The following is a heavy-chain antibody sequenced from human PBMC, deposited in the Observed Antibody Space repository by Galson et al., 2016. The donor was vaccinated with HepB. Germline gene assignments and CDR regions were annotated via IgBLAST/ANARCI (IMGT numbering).Heavy chain of an antibody. CDR1: GFTFSSYA. V-gene: IGHV3-23*01. CDR2: ISSSGDST. CDR3: AKGPTGYYYYGMEV. J-gene: IGHJ6*02. D-gene: IGHD1-14*01. Sequence: SLRLSCAASGFTFSSYAMSWVRQAPGKGLEWVSGISSSGDSTYYADSVKGRFTISRDNSKNTLYLQMNSLRAEDTAVNYGAKGPTGYYYYGMEVWGQGTPVTVS.